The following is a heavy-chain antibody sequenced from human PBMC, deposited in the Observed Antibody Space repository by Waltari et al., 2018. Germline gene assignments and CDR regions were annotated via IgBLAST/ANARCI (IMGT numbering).Heavy chain of an antibody. V-gene: IGHV1-69*08. CDR1: AGTFSSYA. CDR3: ARPAPRGYDSESSFDY. Sequence: QVKLVQSGAEVKKPGSAVKVSCKASAGTFSSYAISWVRQAPGQGLEWMGRIIPIFGTANDAQKFQGRVTITADKSTSTAYMELSSLRSEDTAVYYCARPAPRGYDSESSFDYWGQGTLVTVSS. CDR2: IIPIFGTA. D-gene: IGHD3-3*01. J-gene: IGHJ4*02.